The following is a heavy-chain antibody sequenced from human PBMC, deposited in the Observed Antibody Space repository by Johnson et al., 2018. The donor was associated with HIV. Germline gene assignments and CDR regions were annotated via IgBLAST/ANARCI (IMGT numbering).Heavy chain of an antibody. CDR3: ARGGIIHDAFDI. V-gene: IGHV3-13*01. CDR1: GFTFSSYD. CDR2: IGTAGDK. Sequence: EVQLVESGGGLVQPGGSLRLSCAASGFTFSSYDMHWVRQATGKGLEWVSAIGTAGDKYYPGSVKGRFTISRDNSKNTLYLQMNSLRADDTAVYYCARGGIIHDAFDIWGQATMVTVSS. D-gene: IGHD1-1*01. J-gene: IGHJ3*02.